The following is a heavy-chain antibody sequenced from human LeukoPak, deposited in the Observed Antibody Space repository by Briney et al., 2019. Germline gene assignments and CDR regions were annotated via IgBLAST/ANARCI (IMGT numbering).Heavy chain of an antibody. V-gene: IGHV1-69*04. CDR2: IIPIFGIA. Sequence: SVKVSCKASGGTFSSYAISWVRQAPGQGLEGMGRIIPIFGIANYAQKFQGRVTITADKSTSTAYMELSSLRSEDTAVYYCARAFAKTGKYYFDYWGQGTLVTVSS. CDR1: GGTFSSYA. D-gene: IGHD1-14*01. J-gene: IGHJ4*02. CDR3: ARAFAKTGKYYFDY.